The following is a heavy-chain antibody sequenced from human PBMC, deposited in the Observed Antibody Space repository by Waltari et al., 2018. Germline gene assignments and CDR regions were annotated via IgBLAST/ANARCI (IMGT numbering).Heavy chain of an antibody. CDR2: INNSGST. J-gene: IGHJ3*02. V-gene: IGHV4-34*01. CDR3: ERSLLVATIRNAFDI. D-gene: IGHD5-12*01. CDR1: VLSFRCYY. Sequence: QVQLQPCGAGLFKPSETLSLTFPVSVLSFRCYYLRRIRHPPGKGREWMGEINNSGSTNYNTSLKSRVTISVDTSKNQFSLKLSSVTAADTAVYYCERSLLVATIRNAFDIWGQGTMVTVSS.